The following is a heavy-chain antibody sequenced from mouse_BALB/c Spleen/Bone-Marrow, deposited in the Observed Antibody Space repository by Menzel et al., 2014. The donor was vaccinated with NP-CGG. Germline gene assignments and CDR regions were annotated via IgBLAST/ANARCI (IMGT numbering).Heavy chain of an antibody. D-gene: IGHD1-1*01. CDR1: GYVFSTYW. J-gene: IGHJ2*02. Sequence: VKLVESGAELVRPGSSVKISCKASGYVFSTYWMNWVKQRPGQGLEWIGQIYPGDGDTNYNGKFKGTATLTAGKSSSTAYMQLSSLTSEDSAVYFCARSGYGSSYDYWGQGTSLTVSS. CDR2: IYPGDGDT. CDR3: ARSGYGSSYDY. V-gene: IGHV1-80*01.